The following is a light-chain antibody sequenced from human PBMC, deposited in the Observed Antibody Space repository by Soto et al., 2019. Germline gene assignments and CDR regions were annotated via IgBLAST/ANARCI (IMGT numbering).Light chain of an antibody. CDR1: QSLSSRF. Sequence: EIVLTQSPGTLSLSPGERATLSCRASQSLSSRFLAWYQQKPGQAPGLLIYGASSRATGIPDRFSGSGSGKYFPHTTGRRKPEAFAVYYSQPYGSAPYTFGKGTKLETK. CDR3: QPYGSAPYT. V-gene: IGKV3-20*01. J-gene: IGKJ2*01. CDR2: GAS.